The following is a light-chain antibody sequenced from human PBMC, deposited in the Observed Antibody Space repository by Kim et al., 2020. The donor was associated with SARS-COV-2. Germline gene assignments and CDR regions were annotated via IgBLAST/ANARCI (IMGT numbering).Light chain of an antibody. V-gene: IGLV3-1*01. CDR1: ALGDKY. CDR2: QDH. J-gene: IGLJ2*01. CDR3: QAQYSDTVI. Sequence: SYELTQPPSVSVSPGQSATISCSADALGDKYVSWYQQKPGQPPVLVVYQDHKRPSEIPDRFSGSNSGDTATLTISGTQALDEADYFCQAQYSDTVIFGGG.